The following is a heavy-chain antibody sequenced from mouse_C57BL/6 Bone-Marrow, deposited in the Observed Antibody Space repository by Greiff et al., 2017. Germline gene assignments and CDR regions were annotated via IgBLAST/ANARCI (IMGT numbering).Heavy chain of an antibody. D-gene: IGHD2-4*01. CDR1: GYTFTSYW. V-gene: IGHV1-50*01. CDR2: IDPSDSYT. CDR3: ARDPMITTGYYYAMDY. J-gene: IGHJ4*01. Sequence: VQRVESGAELVKPGASVKLSCKASGYTFTSYWMQWVKQRPGQGLEWIGEIDPSDSYTNYNQKFKGKATLTVDTSSSTAYMQLSSLTSEDSAVYYCARDPMITTGYYYAMDYWGQGTSVTVSS.